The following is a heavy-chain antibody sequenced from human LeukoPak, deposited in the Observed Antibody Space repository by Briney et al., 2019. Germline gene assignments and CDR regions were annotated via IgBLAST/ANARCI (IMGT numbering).Heavy chain of an antibody. V-gene: IGHV3-7*01. CDR3: ARSRVETSWSPNQD. CDR1: GFTFSSYW. Sequence: GGSLRLSCAASGFTFSSYWMSWVRQAPGKGLEGVANIKQDGSEKYYVDSVKGRFTISRDNAKNSLYLQMNSLRAEDTAVYYCARSRVETSWSPNQDWGQGTLVTVSS. D-gene: IGHD3-3*01. CDR2: IKQDGSEK. J-gene: IGHJ4*02.